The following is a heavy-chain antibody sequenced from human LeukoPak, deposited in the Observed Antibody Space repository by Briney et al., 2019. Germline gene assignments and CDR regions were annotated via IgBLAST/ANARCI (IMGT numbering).Heavy chain of an antibody. Sequence: GASVKVFCKASGYTFTNYPMNWVRQAPGQGLEWMGWINTNTGNPTYAQGFTGRFVFSLDTSVSTAYLQISSLKADDNAVYYCAREGDSSFGYFDYWGQGTLVTVSS. CDR1: GYTFTNYP. D-gene: IGHD6-13*01. V-gene: IGHV7-4-1*02. J-gene: IGHJ4*02. CDR2: INTNTGNP. CDR3: AREGDSSFGYFDY.